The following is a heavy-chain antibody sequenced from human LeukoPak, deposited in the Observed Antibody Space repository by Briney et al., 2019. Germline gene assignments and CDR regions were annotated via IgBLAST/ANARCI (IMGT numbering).Heavy chain of an antibody. J-gene: IGHJ3*02. V-gene: IGHV3-23*01. CDR3: AQGLSRVVNDAFDI. Sequence: SCKASGYTFSSYAMSWVRQAPGKGLEWVSAISGSGGSTYYADSVKGRFTISRDNSKNTLYLQMNSLRAEDTAVYYCAQGLSRVVNDAFDIWGQGTMVTVSS. CDR1: GYTFSSYA. CDR2: ISGSGGST. D-gene: IGHD3-22*01.